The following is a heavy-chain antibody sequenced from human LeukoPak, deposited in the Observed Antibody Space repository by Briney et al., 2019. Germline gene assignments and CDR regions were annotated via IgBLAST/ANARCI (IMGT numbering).Heavy chain of an antibody. CDR1: GFTFSSYS. Sequence: GGSLRLSCAASGFTFSSYSMNWVRQAPGKGLEWVSSISSSSNYIYYADSVKGRFTISRDNAKNSLYLQMNSLRAEDTAVYYCARARFYDILTGYQAWFDPWGQGTLVTVSS. CDR2: ISSSSNYI. D-gene: IGHD3-9*01. J-gene: IGHJ5*02. CDR3: ARARFYDILTGYQAWFDP. V-gene: IGHV3-21*01.